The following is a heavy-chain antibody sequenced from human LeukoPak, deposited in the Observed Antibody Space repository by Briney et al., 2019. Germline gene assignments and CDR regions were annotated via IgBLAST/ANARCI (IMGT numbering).Heavy chain of an antibody. D-gene: IGHD3-10*01. CDR3: AKRATITMVRGVIDY. Sequence: GGSLRLSCAASGFTFSSYAMSWVRQAPGKGLEWVSAISRSGGSTYYADSVKGRFTISRDNSKNTLYLEMNSLRAEDTAVYYCAKRATITMVRGVIDYWGQGTLVTVSS. CDR2: ISRSGGST. J-gene: IGHJ4*02. V-gene: IGHV3-23*01. CDR1: GFTFSSYA.